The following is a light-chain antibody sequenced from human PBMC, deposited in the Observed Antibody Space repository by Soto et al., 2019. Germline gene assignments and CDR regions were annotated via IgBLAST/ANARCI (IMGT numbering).Light chain of an antibody. CDR1: PSVTSSY. CDR2: GAS. CDR3: HQFGSTRST. Sequence: ESVLTQFPGPLYLSPGERATLSCRASPSVTSSYLAWSQPKPGPAPSLLIYGASSRATGIPDRFSGSGSGTDLTLTISIPDPKYPAVYYGHQFGSTRSTFGQGTEAELK. J-gene: IGKJ1*01. V-gene: IGKV3-20*01.